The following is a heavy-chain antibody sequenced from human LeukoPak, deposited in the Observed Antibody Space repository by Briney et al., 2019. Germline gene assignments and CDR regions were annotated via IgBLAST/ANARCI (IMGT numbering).Heavy chain of an antibody. D-gene: IGHD2-21*01. CDR3: ARWAGYCGGATCPYYLDF. Sequence: GSSVKVSCKASGGTFSNYGISWVRQAPGQGLEWMGGIIPIIGIANYAQKFQGRVTITADKSTSTAFMELSTLRPEDTAVYYCARWAGYCGGATCPYYLDFWGQGTLVTVSS. J-gene: IGHJ4*02. V-gene: IGHV1-69*17. CDR1: GGTFSNYG. CDR2: IIPIIGIA.